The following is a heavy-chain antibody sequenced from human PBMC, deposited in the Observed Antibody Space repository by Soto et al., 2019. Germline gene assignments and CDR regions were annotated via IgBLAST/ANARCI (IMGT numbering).Heavy chain of an antibody. CDR1: GFTFSSYA. V-gene: IGHV3-23*01. J-gene: IGHJ4*02. CDR3: ATGSRRAYGPFAS. Sequence: EVQLLESGGGLVQPGGSLRLSCAASGFTFSSYAMSWVRQAPGKGLEWVSAISGGGGTTYYAASVKGRFTISSDNSKNTLSLQMTSLRAEDTALSYCATGSRRAYGPFASWGQGTLVTVSS. CDR2: ISGGGGTT. D-gene: IGHD5-12*01.